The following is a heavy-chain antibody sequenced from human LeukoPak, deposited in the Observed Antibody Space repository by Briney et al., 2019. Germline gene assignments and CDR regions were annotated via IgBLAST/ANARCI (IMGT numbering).Heavy chain of an antibody. J-gene: IGHJ4*02. CDR3: TRFTAAISIDY. Sequence: SETLSLTCTVSGGSISSSSYYWGWIRQPPGKGLEWIGSIYYSGSTYYNPSLKSRVTISVDTSKNQFSLKLSSVTAADTAVYYCTRFTAAISIDYWGQGTLVTVSS. D-gene: IGHD2-2*01. CDR1: GGSISSSSYY. V-gene: IGHV4-39*01. CDR2: IYYSGST.